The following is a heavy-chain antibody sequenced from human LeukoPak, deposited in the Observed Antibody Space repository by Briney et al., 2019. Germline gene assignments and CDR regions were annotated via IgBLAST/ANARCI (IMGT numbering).Heavy chain of an antibody. CDR2: IYYSGST. V-gene: IGHV4-39*07. J-gene: IGHJ4*02. CDR3: ASQVSVAGYQNFDY. D-gene: IGHD6-19*01. CDR1: GGSISSSSYY. Sequence: SETLSLTCTVSGGSISSSSYYWGWIRQPPGKGLEWIGNIYYSGSTYYNPSLKSRVTISVDTSKNQFSLKLSSVTAADTAVYYCASQVSVAGYQNFDYWGQGTLVTVSS.